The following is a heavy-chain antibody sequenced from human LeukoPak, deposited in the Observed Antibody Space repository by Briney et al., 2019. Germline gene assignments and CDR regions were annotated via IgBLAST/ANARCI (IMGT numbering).Heavy chain of an antibody. Sequence: RSGGSLRLSCSASGFTFSSYIMHWIRQAPGKGLECVAYIYPGGGVIYYADSVKGRFTIFRDNTKNSLYLQMSSLRAEDTAIYYCARDYHNKGHDYWGPGTLVTVSS. CDR3: ARDYHNKGHDY. CDR2: IYPGGGVI. J-gene: IGHJ4*02. CDR1: GFTFSSYI. V-gene: IGHV3-48*03. D-gene: IGHD2/OR15-2a*01.